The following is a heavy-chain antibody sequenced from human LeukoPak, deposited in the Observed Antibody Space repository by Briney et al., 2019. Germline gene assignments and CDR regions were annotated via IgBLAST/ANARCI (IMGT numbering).Heavy chain of an antibody. V-gene: IGHV4-38-2*02. CDR2: IYHSGTT. J-gene: IGHJ4*02. CDR1: GYSISSGYY. CDR3: ARRVIAARHESDYFDY. Sequence: PSETLSLTCTVSGYSISSGYYWGWIRQPPGKGLEWIGSIYHSGTTYYNPSLKSRVTISVDTSKNQFSLKLTSVTAADTAVYYCARRVIAARHESDYFDYWGQGTLVTVSS. D-gene: IGHD6-6*01.